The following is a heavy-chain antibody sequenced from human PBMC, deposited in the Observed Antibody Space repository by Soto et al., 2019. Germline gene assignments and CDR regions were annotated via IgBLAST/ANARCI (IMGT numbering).Heavy chain of an antibody. V-gene: IGHV4-39*01. Sequence: QLQLQESGPGLVRPSETLSLTCTVSGDSITSNNFYWGWIRQAPGLVLEWIGSSSHGGSTYYNPSLKGRVNVSVDTSKNQYSLRLSSVTAADTAVYFCARPLASQTVVGFAHWGQGTLVNVSS. CDR3: ARPLASQTVVGFAH. CDR1: GDSITSNNFY. CDR2: SSHGGST. J-gene: IGHJ4*02. D-gene: IGHD2-15*01.